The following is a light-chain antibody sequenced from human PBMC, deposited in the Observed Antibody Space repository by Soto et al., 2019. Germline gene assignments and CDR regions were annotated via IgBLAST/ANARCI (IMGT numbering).Light chain of an antibody. J-gene: IGLJ1*01. Sequence: QSVLTQPPSVSGAPGQRVTISCTGSSSNIGADNYVHWYQQHPGKAPKFLIYGNSNRPSGVPDQFSGSKSGASASLAITGLQAEDEADYYCQSYDSSLRAYVFGTGTKVTVL. CDR1: SSNIGADNY. V-gene: IGLV1-40*01. CDR2: GNS. CDR3: QSYDSSLRAYV.